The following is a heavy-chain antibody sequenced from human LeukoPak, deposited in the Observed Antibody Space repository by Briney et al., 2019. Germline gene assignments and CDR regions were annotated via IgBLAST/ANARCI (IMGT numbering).Heavy chain of an antibody. Sequence: SETLPLTCSVSGGSISRSGHYCGWIRQPPGKGLEWIGYIYYSGSTYYNPSLKSRVTISVDTSKNQFSLKLSSVTAADTAVYYCARDSDSSYFDYWGQGTLVTVSS. D-gene: IGHD3-22*01. CDR3: ARDSDSSYFDY. J-gene: IGHJ4*02. V-gene: IGHV4-31*03. CDR1: GGSISRSGHY. CDR2: IYYSGST.